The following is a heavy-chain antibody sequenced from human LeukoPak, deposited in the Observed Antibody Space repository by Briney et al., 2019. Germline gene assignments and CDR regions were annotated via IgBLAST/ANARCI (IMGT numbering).Heavy chain of an antibody. CDR3: AKATGVLRFYYFDY. D-gene: IGHD3-10*01. Sequence: DSVKGRFTISRDNSKNTLDLQMNSLRAADTAVYYCAKATGVLRFYYFDYWGQGTLVTVSS. V-gene: IGHV3-33*06. J-gene: IGHJ4*02.